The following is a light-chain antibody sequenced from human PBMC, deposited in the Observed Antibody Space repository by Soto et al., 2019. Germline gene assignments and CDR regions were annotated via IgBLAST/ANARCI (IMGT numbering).Light chain of an antibody. J-gene: IGLJ1*01. CDR1: SSDVGRYNY. V-gene: IGLV2-8*01. CDR2: EVS. Sequence: QSALTQPPSASGSPGQSVTISCTGTSSDVGRYNYVSWYQQHPGKAPKLMIYEVSQRPSGVPDRFSGSKSGNTASLTVSGLQAEDEADYYCSSYAGSNNYVFGTGTKVTVL. CDR3: SSYAGSNNYV.